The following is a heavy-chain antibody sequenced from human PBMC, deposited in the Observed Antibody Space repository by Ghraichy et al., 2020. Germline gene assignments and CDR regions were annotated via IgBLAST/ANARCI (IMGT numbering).Heavy chain of an antibody. V-gene: IGHV3-48*01. J-gene: IGHJ3*02. CDR3: ARDSEHAFDI. Sequence: GGSLRLSCAASGFTFRIYSMNWVRQAPGKGLEWVSYISSSSGNINYADSVKGRFTISGDSAKNSLFLQMNSLRADDTAVYYCARDSEHAFDIWGQGTMVTVSS. CDR1: GFTFRIYS. CDR2: ISSSSGNI.